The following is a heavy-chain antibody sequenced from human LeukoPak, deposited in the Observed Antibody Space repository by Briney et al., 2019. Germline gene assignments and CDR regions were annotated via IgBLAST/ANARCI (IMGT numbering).Heavy chain of an antibody. CDR2: INHNEIT. J-gene: IGHJ3*02. D-gene: IGHD3-16*01. Sequence: SQTLSLTCAVHGGPFSGHYWSWIRQPPGKGQEWIWEINHNEITNYNPSLKRRVTISVDRSKDQFSLRLRSLTAADTAVYYCAREPLYRVAWGNEAFDIWGQGTMVIVSS. CDR1: GGPFSGHY. V-gene: IGHV4-34*01. CDR3: AREPLYRVAWGNEAFDI.